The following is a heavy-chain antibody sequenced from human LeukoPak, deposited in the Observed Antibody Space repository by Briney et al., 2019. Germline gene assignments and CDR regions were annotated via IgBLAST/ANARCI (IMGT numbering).Heavy chain of an antibody. CDR3: ARGSRVTMVRGVITPDDY. V-gene: IGHV1-3*01. CDR2: INAGNGNT. D-gene: IGHD3-10*01. CDR1: GYTFTSYA. Sequence: ASVTVSCKASGYTFTSYAMHWVRQAPGQRLEWMGWINAGNGNTKYSQKFQGRVTVTRDTSASTAYMELSSLRSEDTAVYYCARGSRVTMVRGVITPDDYWGQGTLVTVSS. J-gene: IGHJ4*02.